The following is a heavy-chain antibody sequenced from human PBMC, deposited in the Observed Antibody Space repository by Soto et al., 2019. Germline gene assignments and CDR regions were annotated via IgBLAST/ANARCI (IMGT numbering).Heavy chain of an antibody. J-gene: IGHJ4*02. CDR3: AKDLYSGSYSSYYFHH. CDR1: GFTFKSFA. D-gene: IGHD1-26*01. CDR2: ISDDGSNR. Sequence: PGGSLRLSCAASGFTFKSFAMHCVRQAPGKGLEWVAFISDDGSNRYFADSVTGRCTISRDNSENTVSLQIDSLRPGDTAVYYCAKDLYSGSYSSYYFHHWGQGILVTVSS. V-gene: IGHV3-30*18.